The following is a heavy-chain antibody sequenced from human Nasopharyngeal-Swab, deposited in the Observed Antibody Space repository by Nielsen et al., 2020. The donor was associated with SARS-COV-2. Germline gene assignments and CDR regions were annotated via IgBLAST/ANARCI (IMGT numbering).Heavy chain of an antibody. Sequence: SETLSLTCVVFGGTLTGFHWQWIRQTPGKGLEWIGEINDRGSGNYNPSLRSRVTISAGTSNIQFSLKLNSVTSAETAVYYCARGQDAYYYMDVWGEGTTVTVSS. V-gene: IGHV4-34*01. CDR1: GGTLTGFH. D-gene: IGHD2-15*01. CDR2: INDRGSG. J-gene: IGHJ6*03. CDR3: ARGQDAYYYMDV.